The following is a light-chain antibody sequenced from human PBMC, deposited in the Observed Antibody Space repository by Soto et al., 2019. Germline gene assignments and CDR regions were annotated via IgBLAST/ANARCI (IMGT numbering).Light chain of an antibody. V-gene: IGKV3-15*01. CDR2: GAS. CDR1: QSVSSN. Sequence: EIVMSQSPATLSVSVGETATLSCRASQSVSSNLAWYQQKPGQAPRLLIYGASTRATGIPARFSGSGSGTEFTLTISSLQSEDFAVYYCQQYNNWPPWTFGQGTKVDIK. J-gene: IGKJ1*01. CDR3: QQYNNWPPWT.